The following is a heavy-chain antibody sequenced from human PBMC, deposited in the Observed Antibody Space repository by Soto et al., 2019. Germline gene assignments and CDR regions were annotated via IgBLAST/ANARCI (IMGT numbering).Heavy chain of an antibody. CDR2: FDPEDGET. Sequence: ASVKVSCKVSGYTLTELSMHWVRQAPGKGLEWMGGFDPEDGETIYAQKFQGRVTMTEDTSTDTAYMELSSLRSEDTAVYYCARAVITGTHGRTSWFDPWGQGTLVTVSS. V-gene: IGHV1-24*01. D-gene: IGHD1-20*01. J-gene: IGHJ5*02. CDR1: GYTLTELS. CDR3: ARAVITGTHGRTSWFDP.